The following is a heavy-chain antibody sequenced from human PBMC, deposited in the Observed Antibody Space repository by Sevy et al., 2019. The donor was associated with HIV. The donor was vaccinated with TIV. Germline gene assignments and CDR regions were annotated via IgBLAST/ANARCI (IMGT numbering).Heavy chain of an antibody. J-gene: IGHJ6*02. Sequence: GGSLRLSCAASGFTFSSYSMNWVRQAPGKGLEWVSSISSSSYIYYGDSVKGRFTSARDNAKNSLYLQMNSLRAEDTAVYYCARDHCSGGSCLSYYYYYGMDVWGQGTTVTVSS. D-gene: IGHD2-15*01. CDR3: ARDHCSGGSCLSYYYYYGMDV. V-gene: IGHV3-21*01. CDR2: ISSSSYI. CDR1: GFTFSSYS.